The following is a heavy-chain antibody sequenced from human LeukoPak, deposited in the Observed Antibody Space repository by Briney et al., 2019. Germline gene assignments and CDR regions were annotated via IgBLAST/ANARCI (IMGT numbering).Heavy chain of an antibody. CDR3: VRDTFYYDSGSFVDGLDV. J-gene: IGHJ6*02. D-gene: IGHD3-10*01. CDR1: GGSISGYY. CDR2: MHYTRDI. Sequence: SETLSLTCTVSGGSISGYYWSWIRQPPGKGLEWIGHMHYTRDINYNPIFKSRVTISGDSSKKQFSLKVNSVTAADTAVYYCVRDTFYYDSGSFVDGLDVWGQGTTVTVSS. V-gene: IGHV4-59*01.